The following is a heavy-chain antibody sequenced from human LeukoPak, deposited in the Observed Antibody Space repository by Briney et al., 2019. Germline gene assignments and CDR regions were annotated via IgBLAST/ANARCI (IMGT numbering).Heavy chain of an antibody. D-gene: IGHD3-22*01. Sequence: GASVKVSCKASGGTFSSYAISWVRQAPGQGLEWMGGIIPIFCTANYAQKFQGRVTITTDESTSTAYMELSSLRSEDTAVYYCASYYDSSGYYGTRAVFDYWGQGTLVTVSS. CDR2: IIPIFCTA. CDR1: GGTFSSYA. J-gene: IGHJ4*02. V-gene: IGHV1-69*05. CDR3: ASYYDSSGYYGTRAVFDY.